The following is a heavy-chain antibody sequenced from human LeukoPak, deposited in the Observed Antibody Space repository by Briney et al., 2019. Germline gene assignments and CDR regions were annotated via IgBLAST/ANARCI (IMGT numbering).Heavy chain of an antibody. J-gene: IGHJ4*02. V-gene: IGHV1-18*01. CDR3: ARALAQGGSFDLYYFDS. CDR2: ISAYNGNT. CDR1: GYTFTSYG. Sequence: EASVKVSCKASGYTFTSYGINWVRQAPGQGLEWMGWISAYNGNTNYAQKLQGRVTMTTDTSTSTSYMELRSLRSDDTAVYYCARALAQGGSFDLYYFDSWGQGSLVTVSS. D-gene: IGHD3-9*01.